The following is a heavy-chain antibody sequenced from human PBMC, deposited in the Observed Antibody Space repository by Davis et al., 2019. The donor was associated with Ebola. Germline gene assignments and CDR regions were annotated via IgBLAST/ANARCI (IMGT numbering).Heavy chain of an antibody. CDR1: GYSFTSYW. J-gene: IGHJ4*02. CDR3: ACSSSSSWYSVDY. CDR2: IDPSDSYT. D-gene: IGHD6-13*01. V-gene: IGHV5-10-1*04. Sequence: GESLKISCKGSGYSFTSYWISWVRQMPGKGLEWMGRIDPSDSYTNYSPSFQGQVTISADKSISTAYLQWSSLKASDTAMYYCACSSSSSWYSVDYWGQGTLVTVSS.